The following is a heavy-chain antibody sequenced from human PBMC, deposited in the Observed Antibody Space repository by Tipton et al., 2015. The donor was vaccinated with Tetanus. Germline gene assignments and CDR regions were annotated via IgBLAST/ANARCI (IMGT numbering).Heavy chain of an antibody. D-gene: IGHD1-1*01. J-gene: IGHJ4*02. Sequence: SLRLSCVASGFSVSSNYLSWVRQAPGKGLEWLSYISRSGTDIHYADSVKGRFTVSRDNAKNSLYLQMNGLRVEDTAVYYCARDIDVPGTTLYFDYWGQGTLVTVSS. CDR2: ISRSGTDI. V-gene: IGHV3-11*01. CDR1: GFSVSSNY. CDR3: ARDIDVPGTTLYFDY.